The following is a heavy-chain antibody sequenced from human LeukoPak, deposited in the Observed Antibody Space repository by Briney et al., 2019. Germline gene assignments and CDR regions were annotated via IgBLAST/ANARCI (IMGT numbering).Heavy chain of an antibody. CDR1: GGSIGGSSYY. CDR2: INHSGST. J-gene: IGHJ4*02. D-gene: IGHD6-13*01. V-gene: IGHV4-39*07. CDR3: ARGRSSGWYYFDY. Sequence: TSETLSLTCTVSGGSIGGSSYYWSWIRQPPRKWLEWIGEINHSGSTNYNPFLKSRVTISVDTSKNQFSLKLSSVTAADTAVYYCARGRSSGWYYFDYWGQGTLVTVSS.